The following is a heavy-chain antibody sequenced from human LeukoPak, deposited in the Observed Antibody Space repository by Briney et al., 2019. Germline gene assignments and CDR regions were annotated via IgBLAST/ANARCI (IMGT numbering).Heavy chain of an antibody. CDR3: ARGGPYYYDSSGYYLSVY. Sequence: GGSLRLPCAASGFTFSSYSMNWVRQAPGKGLEWVSSISSSSSYIYYADSVKGRFTISRDNAKNSLYLQMNSLRAEDTAVYYCARGGPYYYDSSGYYLSVYWGQGTLVTVSS. V-gene: IGHV3-21*01. CDR2: ISSSSSYI. D-gene: IGHD3-22*01. CDR1: GFTFSSYS. J-gene: IGHJ4*02.